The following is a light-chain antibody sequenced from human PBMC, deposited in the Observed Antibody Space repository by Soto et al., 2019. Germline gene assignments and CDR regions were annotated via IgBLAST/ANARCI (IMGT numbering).Light chain of an antibody. CDR1: QSVSNNY. J-gene: IGKJ1*01. V-gene: IGKV3-20*01. Sequence: EIVLTQSPGTLSLSPGERATLSCRASQSVSNNYLAWYQQKPGQAPRLLIHGASTRATGIPDRFSGSGSGTDFTLTISRLEPEDSAVYYCQQYGSSPTWTFGQGTKVDIK. CDR3: QQYGSSPTWT. CDR2: GAS.